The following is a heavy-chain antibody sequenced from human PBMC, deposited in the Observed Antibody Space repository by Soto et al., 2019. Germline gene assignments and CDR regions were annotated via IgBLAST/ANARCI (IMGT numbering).Heavy chain of an antibody. CDR1: GFTFGSYW. V-gene: IGHV3-74*01. CDR2: IDSDGSST. J-gene: IGHJ6*02. CDR3: ARGRPYGMDV. Sequence: GGSLRLSCAASGFTFGSYWMNWVRQAPGKGLVWVSRIDSDGSSTTYADSVKGRFTSSRDNAKNTLYLQMSSLRVEDTAVYYCARGRPYGMDVWGQGTTVTVSS.